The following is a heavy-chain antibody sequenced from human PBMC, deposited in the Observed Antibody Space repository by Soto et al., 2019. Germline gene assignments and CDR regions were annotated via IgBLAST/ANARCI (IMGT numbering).Heavy chain of an antibody. CDR3: ARDPGQDEAMDY. V-gene: IGHV3-33*01. CDR1: GFAFSDFG. Sequence: QVQVVESGGGVVQPGKSLRLSCAASGFAFSDFGMHWVRQAPAKGLEWVAVIWHDGKNKDYADYAKGRFTISRDNSMNILYLEMNSLRVEDTAVYYCARDPGQDEAMDYWGQGTLVTVSS. CDR2: IWHDGKNK. J-gene: IGHJ4*02.